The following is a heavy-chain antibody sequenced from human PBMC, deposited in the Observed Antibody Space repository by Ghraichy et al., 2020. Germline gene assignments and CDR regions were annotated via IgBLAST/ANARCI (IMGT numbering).Heavy chain of an antibody. J-gene: IGHJ3*02. V-gene: IGHV3-48*02. CDR3: ARDSYCTDGTCYSWSHTFDM. CDR1: GFTFSSYN. D-gene: IGHD2-15*01. CDR2: ISSSGSTI. Sequence: GGSLRLSCTASGFTFSSYNMNWVRQAPGKGLEWVSYISSSGSTIYYADSVKGRFTISRDTAKNSLYLQMNSLRDEDSAVYFCARDSYCTDGTCYSWSHTFDMWGQGTMVTVSS.